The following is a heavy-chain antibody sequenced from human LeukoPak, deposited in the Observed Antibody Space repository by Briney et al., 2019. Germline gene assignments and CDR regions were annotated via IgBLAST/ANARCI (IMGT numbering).Heavy chain of an antibody. V-gene: IGHV3-69-1*01. CDR3: ARTYYDFWSGSRTTYYFDY. D-gene: IGHD3-3*01. CDR2: IGNTDNT. Sequence: GGSLRLSCAASGFTFSNSDMSWVRQAPGKGLEWVSTIGNTDNTYYADSVKGRFTISRDNAKNSLYLQMNSLRAEDTAVYYCARTYYDFWSGSRTTYYFDYWGQGTLVTVSS. J-gene: IGHJ4*02. CDR1: GFTFSNSD.